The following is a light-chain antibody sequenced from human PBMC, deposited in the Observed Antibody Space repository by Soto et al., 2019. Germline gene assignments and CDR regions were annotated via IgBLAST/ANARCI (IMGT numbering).Light chain of an antibody. Sequence: EIVMTQSPATLSVSPGERATLSCRASQSVSSNVAWYQQKPGQAPRLLIYAAATRATGIPARFSGSRSGTEFTLTISSLQSEDFAVYYCQQYDNRPPWTFGQGTKVDIK. V-gene: IGKV3-15*01. CDR1: QSVSSN. CDR2: AAA. CDR3: QQYDNRPPWT. J-gene: IGKJ1*01.